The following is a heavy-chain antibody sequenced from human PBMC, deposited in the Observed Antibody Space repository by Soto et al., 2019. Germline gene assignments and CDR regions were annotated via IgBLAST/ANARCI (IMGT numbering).Heavy chain of an antibody. CDR3: ARASKYNREWYVTCGI. V-gene: IGHV1-46*01. D-gene: IGHD1-1*01. CDR1: GYNFTDYD. CDR2: INPNDDAI. Sequence: QVQLVQSGAEVKKPGASVKVSCKASGYNFTDYDMHWVRQAPGQGHEWMGMINPNDDAINYAQKFQGRVSMTRDSPTSTVYMELSSLRSEDTAMYYCARASKYNREWYVTCGIWGQGTLITVSS. J-gene: IGHJ4*02.